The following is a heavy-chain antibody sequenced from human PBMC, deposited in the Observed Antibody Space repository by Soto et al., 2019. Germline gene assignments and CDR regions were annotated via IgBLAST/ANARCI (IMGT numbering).Heavy chain of an antibody. Sequence: GGSLRLSCAASGFTFSNAWMSCVRQAPGKGLEWVGRIKSKTDGGATDYAAPVKGRFTISRDDSKNTLYLQMNSLKTEDTAVYYCTTDLPLSNYDDTWGSYPAFDIWGQGTMIIV. V-gene: IGHV3-15*01. J-gene: IGHJ3*02. CDR2: IKSKTDGGAT. CDR3: TTDLPLSNYDDTWGSYPAFDI. D-gene: IGHD3-16*02. CDR1: GFTFSNAW.